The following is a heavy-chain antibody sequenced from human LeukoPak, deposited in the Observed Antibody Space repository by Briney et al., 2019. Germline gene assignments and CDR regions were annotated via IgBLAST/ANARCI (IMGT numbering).Heavy chain of an antibody. CDR3: ARLRGGNGNSGGSLDY. CDR2: IPYDGSNK. V-gene: IGHV3-30-3*01. J-gene: IGHJ4*02. D-gene: IGHD4-23*01. Sequence: GRSLRPSCAASGFTFSSYAMHWVRQAPGKGLEWVAVIPYDGSNKYYADSVKGRFTISRDNSKNMLSLQMDSLRAEDTAVYYCARLRGGNGNSGGSLDYWGQGTLVTVSS. CDR1: GFTFSSYA.